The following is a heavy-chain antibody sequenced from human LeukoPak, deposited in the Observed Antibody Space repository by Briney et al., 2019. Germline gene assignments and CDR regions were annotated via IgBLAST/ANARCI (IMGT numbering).Heavy chain of an antibody. D-gene: IGHD2-2*01. CDR1: GFTVSHNA. CDR2: LSSSGGKR. V-gene: IGHV3-23*01. CDR3: AEGACTDTSCYDFASFYHFYYYMDV. J-gene: IGHJ6*03. Sequence: GGSLRLSSEASGFTVSHNAMMWVRQAPGKGMEWVADLSSSGGKRNYADSVTGRFTISRDNSRDSLFLEMNRLRAEDTAVYFCAEGACTDTSCYDFASFYHFYYYMDVWGEGTAVTVSS.